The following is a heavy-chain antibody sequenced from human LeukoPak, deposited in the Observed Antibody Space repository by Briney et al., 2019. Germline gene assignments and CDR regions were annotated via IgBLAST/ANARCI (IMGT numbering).Heavy chain of an antibody. CDR1: GYTFSPYP. CDR2: ISGSGGNT. D-gene: IGHD2-15*01. Sequence: PGGSLRLSCAPAGYTFSPYPMTWVPRAPEKGLECVSAISGSGGNTYYAGSVKGRFTISRANSKNTLYLQMNSLRAEDTAVYYCAKRRCSAVSCPYYFDSWGQGTLVTVSS. J-gene: IGHJ4*02. CDR3: AKRRCSAVSCPYYFDS. V-gene: IGHV3-23*01.